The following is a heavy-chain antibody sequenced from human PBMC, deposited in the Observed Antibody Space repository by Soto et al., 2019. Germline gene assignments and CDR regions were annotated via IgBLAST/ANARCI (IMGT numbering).Heavy chain of an antibody. CDR1: GFTVSRNY. J-gene: IGHJ3*02. D-gene: IGHD1-7*01. CDR2: IYSGGST. V-gene: IGHV3-53*04. CDR3: ARDGGSNWNYKDAFDI. Sequence: EVQLVESGGGLVQPGGSLRLSCAASGFTVSRNYMSWVRQAPGKGLEWVSVIYSGGSTYYADSVKGRFTISRHNSKNTLYLQLNSLRAVDTAVYYCARDGGSNWNYKDAFDIWGHGTMVTVSS.